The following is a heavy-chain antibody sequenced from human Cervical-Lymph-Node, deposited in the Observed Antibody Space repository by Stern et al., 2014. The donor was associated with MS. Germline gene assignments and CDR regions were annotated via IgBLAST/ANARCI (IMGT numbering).Heavy chain of an antibody. D-gene: IGHD2-2*01. Sequence: QVQLGQSGAEVKKPGASVKVSCKASGYTFTGYYMHWVRQAPGQGLEWMGWINPNSGGTNYAQKFQGRVTMTRDTSISTAYMELSRLRSDDTAVYYCAGESIVVVPAARGYYYYYYGMDVWGQGTTVTVSS. V-gene: IGHV1-2*02. CDR1: GYTFTGYY. CDR2: INPNSGGT. CDR3: AGESIVVVPAARGYYYYYYGMDV. J-gene: IGHJ6*02.